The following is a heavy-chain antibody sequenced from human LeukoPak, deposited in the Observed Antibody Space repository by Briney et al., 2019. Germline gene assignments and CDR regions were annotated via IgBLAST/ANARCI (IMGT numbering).Heavy chain of an antibody. CDR2: INPNSGGT. D-gene: IGHD4-17*01. V-gene: IGHV1-2*02. CDR1: GYTFTGYY. J-gene: IGHJ4*02. Sequence: ASVKVSCKSSGYTFTGYYMHWVRQAPGQGLGWMGWINPNSGGTNYAQKFQGRVTMTRDTSISTAYMELSRLRSDDTAVYYCARDPPLTTVTTFSFFDYWGQGTLVTVSS. CDR3: ARDPPLTTVTTFSFFDY.